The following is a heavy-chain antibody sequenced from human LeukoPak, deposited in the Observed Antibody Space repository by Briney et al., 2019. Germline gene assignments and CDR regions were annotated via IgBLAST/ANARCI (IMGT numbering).Heavy chain of an antibody. Sequence: SVKVSCKASGGTFSSYAISWVRQAPGQGLEWMGRIIPIFGIANYAQKFQGRVTITADKSTSTAYMELSGLRSEDTAVYYCARDQGAVAGGYYYYGMDVWGQGTTVTVSS. J-gene: IGHJ6*02. CDR2: IIPIFGIA. CDR3: ARDQGAVAGGYYYYGMDV. D-gene: IGHD6-19*01. CDR1: GGTFSSYA. V-gene: IGHV1-69*04.